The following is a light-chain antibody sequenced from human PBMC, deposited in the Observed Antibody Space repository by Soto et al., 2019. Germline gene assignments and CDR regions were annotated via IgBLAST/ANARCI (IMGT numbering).Light chain of an antibody. CDR2: ANN. Sequence: QSVLTQPPSASGTPGQRVTISCSGSNSNVGNNTVNWYQQFPWTSPRLLIEANNQRASGVPDRFSGSKSANSASLAISGLKSEDEADYYCAAWDDGLNGWLFGGGTKLTVL. J-gene: IGLJ3*02. CDR1: NSNVGNNT. CDR3: AAWDDGLNGWL. V-gene: IGLV1-44*01.